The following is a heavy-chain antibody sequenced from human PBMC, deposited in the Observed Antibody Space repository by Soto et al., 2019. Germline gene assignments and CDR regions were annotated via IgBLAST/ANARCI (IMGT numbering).Heavy chain of an antibody. CDR2: IIPIFGTA. J-gene: IGHJ6*02. CDR1: GGTFSSYA. D-gene: IGHD5-12*01. V-gene: IGHV1-69*01. Sequence: QVQLVQSGAEVKKPGSSVKVSCKASGGTFSSYAISWVRQAPGQGLEWMGGIIPIFGTANYAQKFQGRVTITADESKSTAYMELSSLRYEDTAVYYCARGEGRDGYNSDLENYYYYGMDVWGQGTKVTVSS. CDR3: ARGEGRDGYNSDLENYYYYGMDV.